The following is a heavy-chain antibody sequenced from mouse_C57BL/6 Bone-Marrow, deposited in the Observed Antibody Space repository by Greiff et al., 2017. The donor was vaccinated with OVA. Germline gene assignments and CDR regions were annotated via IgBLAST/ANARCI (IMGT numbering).Heavy chain of an antibody. CDR1: GYAFSSSW. CDR3: ANYYGSSWYFDV. J-gene: IGHJ1*03. Sequence: VKLMESGPELVKPGASVKISCKASGYAFSSSWMNWVKQRPGKGLEWIGRIYPGDGDTNYNGKFKGKATLTADKSSSTAYMQLSSLTSEDSAVYFCANYYGSSWYFDVWGTGTTVTVSS. V-gene: IGHV1-82*01. D-gene: IGHD1-1*01. CDR2: IYPGDGDT.